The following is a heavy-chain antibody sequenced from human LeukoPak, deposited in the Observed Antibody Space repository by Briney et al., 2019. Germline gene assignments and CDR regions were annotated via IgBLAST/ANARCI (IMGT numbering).Heavy chain of an antibody. CDR1: GFTFSSYA. CDR2: IYSGNKT. D-gene: IGHD3-10*01. J-gene: IGHJ4*02. V-gene: IGHV3-NL1*01. Sequence: GGSLRLSCAASGFTFSSYAMHWVRQAPGKGLEWVSVIYSGNKTYYADSVKGRFTISRDNSKNTLYLQMNSLRAEDTAVYYCAKVPHYYYGSGSFQFDYWSQGTLVTVSS. CDR3: AKVPHYYYGSGSFQFDY.